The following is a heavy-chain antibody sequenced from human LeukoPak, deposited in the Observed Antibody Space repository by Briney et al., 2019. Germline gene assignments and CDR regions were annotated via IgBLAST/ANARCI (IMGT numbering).Heavy chain of an antibody. Sequence: GGSLRLSCAASRFTFSSYGMHWVRQAPGKGLEWVAVISYDGSNKYYADSVKGRFTISRDNSKNTLYLQMNSLRAEDTAVYYCAKERGGAFDYWGQGTLVTVTS. V-gene: IGHV3-30*18. CDR3: AKERGGAFDY. J-gene: IGHJ4*02. CDR2: ISYDGSNK. CDR1: RFTFSSYG. D-gene: IGHD3-16*01.